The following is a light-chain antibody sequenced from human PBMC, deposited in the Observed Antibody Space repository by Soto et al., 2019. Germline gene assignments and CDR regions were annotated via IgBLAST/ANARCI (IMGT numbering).Light chain of an antibody. CDR3: NSYTTSSTVV. CDR1: RSDVGGYNY. J-gene: IGLJ1*01. CDR2: EVS. V-gene: IGLV2-14*01. Sequence: QSALTQTASVAASPGQSITISCTGTRSDVGGYNYVSWYQQHPGKAPKLIIYEVSNRPSGVSNRFSGSKYGNTASLTISGLQAEDEATYYCNSYTTSSTVVFGSGTKVTVL.